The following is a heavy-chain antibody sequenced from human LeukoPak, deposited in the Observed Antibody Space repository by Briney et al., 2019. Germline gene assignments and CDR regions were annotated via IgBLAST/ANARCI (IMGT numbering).Heavy chain of an antibody. CDR1: GGSMSSYY. D-gene: IGHD1-26*01. CDR3: ARGPVGGATYYDGDAFDI. V-gene: IGHV4-59*01. CDR2: IYYSGST. J-gene: IGHJ3*02. Sequence: SETLSLTCTVSGGSMSSYYWSWIRQSPGKGLEWIGYIYYSGSTNYNPSLKSRVTISVDPSKNQFSLKLSSVTAVDTAVYYCARGPVGGATYYDGDAFDIWGQGTMVTVSS.